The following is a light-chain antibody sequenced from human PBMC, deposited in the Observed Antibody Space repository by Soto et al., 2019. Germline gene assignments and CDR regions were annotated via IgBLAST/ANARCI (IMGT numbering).Light chain of an antibody. J-gene: IGKJ1*01. CDR1: QSVSSSY. Sequence: ENVLTQSPGILSLSPGERATLSCRASQSVSSSYLAWYQQKPGQAPRLLIYGASSRATGIPDRFSGSGSGTDFTLTISRLEPEDFAVYYCQQSGSSPGTFGQGTKVDI. V-gene: IGKV3-20*01. CDR2: GAS. CDR3: QQSGSSPGT.